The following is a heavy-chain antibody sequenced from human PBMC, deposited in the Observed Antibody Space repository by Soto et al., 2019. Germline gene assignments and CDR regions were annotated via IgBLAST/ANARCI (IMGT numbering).Heavy chain of an antibody. CDR2: INAGNGNT. CDR3: ARLWLEGWFDP. CDR1: GYTFTSYA. Sequence: GASVKVSCKASGYTFTSYAMHWVRQAPGQRLEWMGWINAGNGNTKYSQKFQGRVTITRDTSASTAYMELRSLRSDDTAVYYCARLWLEGWFDPWGQGTLVTVSS. D-gene: IGHD2-21*01. V-gene: IGHV1-3*01. J-gene: IGHJ5*02.